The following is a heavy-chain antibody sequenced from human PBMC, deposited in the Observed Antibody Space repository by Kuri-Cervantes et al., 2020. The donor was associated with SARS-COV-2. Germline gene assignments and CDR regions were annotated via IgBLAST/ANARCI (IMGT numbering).Heavy chain of an antibody. J-gene: IGHJ6*03. D-gene: IGHD7-27*01. Sequence: SVKVSCKASGYTFTSYGISWVRQAPGQGLEWMGGIIPIFGTANYAQKFQGRVTITTDESTSTAYMELSSLRSEDTAVYYCARSQPHPLGYYYYYMDVWGKGTTVTVSS. CDR3: ARSQPHPLGYYYYYMDV. V-gene: IGHV1-69*05. CDR2: IIPIFGTA. CDR1: GYTFTSYG.